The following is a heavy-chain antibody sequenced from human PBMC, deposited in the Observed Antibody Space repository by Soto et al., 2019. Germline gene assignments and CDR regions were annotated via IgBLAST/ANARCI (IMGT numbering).Heavy chain of an antibody. V-gene: IGHV3-11*01. D-gene: IGHD6-19*01. J-gene: IGHJ6*02. Sequence: PGGSLRLSCAASGFTFSDYYMSWIRQPPGKGLEWVSYISSSGGTIYYADSVKGRFTISRDNAKNSLYLQMSSLRAEDTAVYYCAREGQWRGKYGMDVWGQGTTVTVSS. CDR2: ISSSGGTI. CDR3: AREGQWRGKYGMDV. CDR1: GFTFSDYY.